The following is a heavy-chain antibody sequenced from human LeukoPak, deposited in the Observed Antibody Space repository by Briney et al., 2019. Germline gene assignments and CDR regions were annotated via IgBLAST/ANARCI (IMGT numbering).Heavy chain of an antibody. Sequence: GGSLRLSCAASGFTFSSYAMHWVRQAPGKGLEWVAVISYDGSNKYYADSVKGRFTISRDNSKNTLYLQMYSLRADDTAVYYCAMKAVPRPRLHDAFDFWGQGTVVSVSS. D-gene: IGHD5-24*01. CDR3: AMKAVPRPRLHDAFDF. V-gene: IGHV3-30*04. J-gene: IGHJ3*01. CDR1: GFTFSSYA. CDR2: ISYDGSNK.